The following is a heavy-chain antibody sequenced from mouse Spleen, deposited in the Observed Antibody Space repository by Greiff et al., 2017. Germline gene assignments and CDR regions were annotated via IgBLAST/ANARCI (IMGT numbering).Heavy chain of an antibody. CDR1: GFSLTSYG. CDR2: IWSGGST. Sequence: VKLVESGPGLVQPSQSLSITCTVSGFSLTSYGVHWVRQSPGKGLEWLGVIWSGGSTDYNAAFISRLSISKDNSKSQVFFKMNSLQADDTAIYYCARPLLRYGAMGYWGQGTSVTVSS. J-gene: IGHJ4*01. V-gene: IGHV2-2*01. D-gene: IGHD1-1*01. CDR3: ARPLLRYGAMGY.